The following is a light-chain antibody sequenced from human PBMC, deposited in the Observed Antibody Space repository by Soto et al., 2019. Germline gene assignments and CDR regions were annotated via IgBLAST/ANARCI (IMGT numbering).Light chain of an antibody. CDR1: SSDVGAFDY. V-gene: IGLV2-14*01. J-gene: IGLJ2*01. CDR3: SSYSSRNTVI. CDR2: EDF. Sequence: QSALTQPASVSGSPGQSITISCTGTSSDVGAFDYVSWYQHHPGKAPKLMIYEDFSRPSGISNRFSGSKSGNAASLTISGLQPEDESDYYCSSYSSRNTVIFGGGTQLTVL.